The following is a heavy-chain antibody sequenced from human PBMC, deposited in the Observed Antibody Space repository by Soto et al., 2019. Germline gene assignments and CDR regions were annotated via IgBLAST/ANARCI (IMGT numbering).Heavy chain of an antibody. V-gene: IGHV3-30*18. CDR3: AKPHYEFWEGLDD. CDR2: VSYDGSDK. CDR1: GFSFSIYG. Sequence: QVHLVESGGGVVQPGRSLRLSCAASGFSFSIYGMHWVRQAPGKGLEWVAVVSYDGSDKYYADSVKGRFTISRDNSKNTLYLQMNSLRAEDTALYYCAKPHYEFWEGLDDWGQGTLVTVSS. J-gene: IGHJ4*02. D-gene: IGHD3-3*01.